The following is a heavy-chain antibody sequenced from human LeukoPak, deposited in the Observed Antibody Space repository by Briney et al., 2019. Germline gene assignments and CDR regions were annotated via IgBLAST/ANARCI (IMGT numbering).Heavy chain of an antibody. J-gene: IGHJ4*02. CDR3: AHIRAGRQEFDY. Sequence: SGPTLIHPPQTLTLTCTFSGFSRRTRAVGVGWMRQPPGKALEWLLLINWVDDEAYSPPLQSRLTITKDTSKNQVVLTMTNMDPVDTATYYCAHIRAGRQEFDYSGQRTLVTVSS. CDR1: GFSRRTRAVG. CDR2: INWVDDE. V-gene: IGHV2-5*02.